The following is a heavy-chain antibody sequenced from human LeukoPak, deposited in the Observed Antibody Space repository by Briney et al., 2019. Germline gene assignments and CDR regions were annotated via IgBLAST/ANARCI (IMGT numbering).Heavy chain of an antibody. V-gene: IGHV4-4*02. D-gene: IGHD3-10*01. CDR1: GGSISSSNW. CDR3: AFGYYGSGSYYNIRY. J-gene: IGHJ4*02. Sequence: PSGTLSLTCAVSGGSISSSNWWSWVRQPPGKGLEWIGEIYHSGSTNYNPSLKSRVTISVDKSKNQFSLKLSSVTAADAAVYYCAFGYYGSGSYYNIRYWGQGTLVTVSS. CDR2: IYHSGST.